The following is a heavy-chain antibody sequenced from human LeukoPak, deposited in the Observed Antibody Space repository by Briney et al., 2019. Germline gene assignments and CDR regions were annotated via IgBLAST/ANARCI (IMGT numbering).Heavy chain of an antibody. CDR2: ISYDGSSK. Sequence: PGGSLRLSCAASGFTFSNYAILWVRQAPGKGLEWVAVISYDGSSKNFADSVKGRFTISRDNSKNTLYLQMNSLRVEDTAVYYCARMSGSRLPGYWGQGALVTVSS. CDR1: GFTFSNYA. CDR3: ARMSGSRLPGY. V-gene: IGHV3-30-3*01. J-gene: IGHJ4*02. D-gene: IGHD3-3*01.